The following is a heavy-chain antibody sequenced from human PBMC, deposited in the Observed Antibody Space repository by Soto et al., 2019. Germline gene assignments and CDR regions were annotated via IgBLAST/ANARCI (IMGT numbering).Heavy chain of an antibody. V-gene: IGHV3-15*01. CDR3: CCCATINYSFTQ. J-gene: IGHJ4*02. D-gene: IGHD2-15*01. Sequence: GGSLRLSCTVSGLKFSDAWMSWVRQVQGKGLEWVGRMKSIGSGGTRDYAAPVKGRFTISRDDSKNTVYLQMNSLKSEDSAMYFSCCCATINYSFTQWGQGTRVTGSS. CDR1: GLKFSDAW. CDR2: MKSIGSGGTR.